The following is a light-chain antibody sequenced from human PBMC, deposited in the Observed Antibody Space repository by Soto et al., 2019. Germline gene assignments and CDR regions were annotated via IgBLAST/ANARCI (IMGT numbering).Light chain of an antibody. CDR2: DVS. J-gene: IGLJ2*01. CDR3: CSYAGSYTFEVV. Sequence: QSVLTQPRSVSGSPGQSVTISCTGTSSDVGGYNYVSWYQQHPGKAPKLMIYDVSKRPSGVPDRFSGSKSGNTASLTISGLQAEYEADYYCCSYAGSYTFEVVFGGGTQLTVL. V-gene: IGLV2-11*01. CDR1: SSDVGGYNY.